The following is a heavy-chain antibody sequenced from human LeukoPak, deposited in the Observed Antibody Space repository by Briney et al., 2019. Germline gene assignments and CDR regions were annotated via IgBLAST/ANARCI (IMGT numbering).Heavy chain of an antibody. D-gene: IGHD3-22*01. J-gene: IGHJ4*02. CDR2: ISGSGGST. CDR1: GFTFSSYA. CDR3: AQVRDSSGYYFPFDY. V-gene: IGHV3-23*01. Sequence: GGSLRLSCAASGFTFSSYAMSWVRQAPGKGLEWVSAISGSGGSTYYADSVKGRFTISRDNSKNTLYLQMNSLRAEDTAVYYCAQVRDSSGYYFPFDYWGQGTLVTVSS.